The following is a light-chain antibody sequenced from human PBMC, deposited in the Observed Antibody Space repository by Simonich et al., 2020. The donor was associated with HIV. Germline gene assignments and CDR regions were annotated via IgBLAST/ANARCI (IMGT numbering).Light chain of an antibody. CDR1: GRDFGGYNY. CDR3: SSYSSSSTWV. V-gene: IGLV2-14*03. Sequence: QSALTQPASVSGSPGQSITISCTGTGRDFGGYNYVSWYPYHPGKAPQLIIYDVSKRPSGVSNRFSGSKSGNTASLTISGLQAEDEADYYCSSYSSSSTWVFGGGTKLTVL. CDR2: DVS. J-gene: IGLJ3*02.